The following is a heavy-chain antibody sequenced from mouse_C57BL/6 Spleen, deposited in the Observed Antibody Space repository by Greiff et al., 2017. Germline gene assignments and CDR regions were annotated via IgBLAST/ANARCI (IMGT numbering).Heavy chain of an antibody. CDR1: GYTFTSYW. V-gene: IGHV1-53*01. Sequence: VQLQQPGTELVKPGASVKLPCKASGYTFTSYWMHWVKQRPGQGLEWIGNINPSNGGTNYNEKFKSKATLTVDKSSSTAYMQRSSLTSEDSAVYYGARKPIYYGQGYFDVWGTGTTVTVSS. J-gene: IGHJ1*03. D-gene: IGHD2-1*01. CDR2: INPSNGGT. CDR3: ARKPIYYGQGYFDV.